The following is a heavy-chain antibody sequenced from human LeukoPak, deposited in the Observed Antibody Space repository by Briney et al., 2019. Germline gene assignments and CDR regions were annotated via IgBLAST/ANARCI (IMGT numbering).Heavy chain of an antibody. V-gene: IGHV1-3*01. CDR2: VVPGSGDT. D-gene: IGHD7-27*01. Sequence: GASVKVSCKASGYAFINYAIQWVRQAPGQGLQWVGWVVPGSGDTSYSDDFQGRVLISRDTSASTAYMELSSLTSEDTAVYYCARELDPKEPLAEDTGALHIWGQGTAVTVSS. J-gene: IGHJ3*02. CDR3: ARELDPKEPLAEDTGALHI. CDR1: GYAFINYA.